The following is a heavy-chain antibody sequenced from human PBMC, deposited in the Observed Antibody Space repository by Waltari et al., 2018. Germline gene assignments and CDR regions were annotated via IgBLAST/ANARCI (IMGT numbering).Heavy chain of an antibody. CDR3: ARVTPGGLFDY. V-gene: IGHV4-30-2*01. D-gene: IGHD1-20*01. CDR2: IYHSGST. CDR1: GGSISSGGYS. J-gene: IGHJ4*02. Sequence: QLQLQESGSGLVKPSQTLSLTCAVSGGSISSGGYSWSWIRQPPGKGLEWIGYIYHSGSTYYIPALKSRVTISVDRSKNQFSLKLSSVTAADTAVYYCARVTPGGLFDYWGQGTLVTVSS.